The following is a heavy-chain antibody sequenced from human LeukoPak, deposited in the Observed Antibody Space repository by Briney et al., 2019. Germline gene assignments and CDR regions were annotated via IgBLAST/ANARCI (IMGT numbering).Heavy chain of an antibody. CDR1: GGSISSYY. D-gene: IGHD6-25*01. V-gene: IGHV4-59*01. Sequence: SETLSLTCTVSGGSISSYYWSWIRQPLGKGLEWIGYIYYSGSTNYNPSLKSRVTISVDTSKNQFSLKLSSVTAADTAVYYCARNARRRVYYFDYWGQGTLVTVSS. J-gene: IGHJ4*02. CDR3: ARNARRRVYYFDY. CDR2: IYYSGST.